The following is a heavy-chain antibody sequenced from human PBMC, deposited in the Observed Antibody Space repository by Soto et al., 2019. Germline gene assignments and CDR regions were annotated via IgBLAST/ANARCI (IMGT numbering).Heavy chain of an antibody. CDR2: ISYDGSNK. D-gene: IGHD3-22*01. CDR1: GFTFSSYA. V-gene: IGHV3-30-3*01. J-gene: IGHJ4*02. CDR3: ARGGITMIVVAPNYFDY. Sequence: QVQLVESGGGVVQPGRSLRLSCAASGFTFSSYAMHWVRQAPGKGLEWVAVISYDGSNKYYADSVKGRFTISRDKSKNTLYLQMNSLRAEDTAVYYCARGGITMIVVAPNYFDYWGQGTLVTVSS.